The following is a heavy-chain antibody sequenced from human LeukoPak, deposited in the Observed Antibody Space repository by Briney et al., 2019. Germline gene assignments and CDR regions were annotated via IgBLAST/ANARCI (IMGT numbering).Heavy chain of an antibody. J-gene: IGHJ5*02. CDR2: ISTSGST. V-gene: IGHV4-4*09. D-gene: IGHD4-23*01. CDR1: GGSISSYY. CDR3: ARAPYYGSNSRGWFDP. Sequence: SETLFLTCTVSGGSISSYYWSWIRQPPGKGLEWIGYISTSGSTTYNPSLMSRVTILVDTSKNQFSLKLSSVTAADTAVYYCARAPYYGSNSRGWFDPWGQGALVTVSS.